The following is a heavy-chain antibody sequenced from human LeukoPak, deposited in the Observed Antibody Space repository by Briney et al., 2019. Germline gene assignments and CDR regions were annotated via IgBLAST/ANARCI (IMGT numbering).Heavy chain of an antibody. D-gene: IGHD3-10*01. J-gene: IGHJ5*02. CDR1: GFTFSSYG. CDR2: ISSASNTI. CDR3: ARDGWFGDYNWFDP. Sequence: GESLRLSCAASGFTFSSYGMNWVRQAPGKGLEWVSYISSASNTIYYADSVKGRSTISRDNAKNSLYLQMNSLRAEDTAMYYCARDGWFGDYNWFDPWGQGTLVTVSS. V-gene: IGHV3-48*01.